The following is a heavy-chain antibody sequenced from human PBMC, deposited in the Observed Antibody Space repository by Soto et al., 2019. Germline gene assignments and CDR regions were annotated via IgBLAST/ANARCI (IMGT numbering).Heavy chain of an antibody. J-gene: IGHJ6*02. D-gene: IGHD4-17*01. V-gene: IGHV4-34*01. CDR1: GGSFSGYY. Sequence: PSETLSLTCAVYGGSFSGYYWSWIRQPPGKGLEWIGEINHSGSTNYNPSLKSRVTISVDTSKNQFSLKLSSVTAADTAVYYCARGGTTVSYYYYYGMDVWGQGTTVTVSS. CDR2: INHSGST. CDR3: ARGGTTVSYYYYYGMDV.